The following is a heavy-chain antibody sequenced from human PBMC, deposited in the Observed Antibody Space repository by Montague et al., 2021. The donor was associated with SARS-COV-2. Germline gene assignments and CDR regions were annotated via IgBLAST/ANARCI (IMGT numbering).Heavy chain of an antibody. J-gene: IGHJ4*02. CDR1: GGSISSGSYY. CDR2: ISISGST. D-gene: IGHD6-19*01. Sequence: TLSLTCTVSGGSISSGSYYWSWIRQPAGKGLEWIGRISISGSTNYNPSLKSRVTISVDTSKNQFPLKLSSVTAADTAVYYCARDIAVAGLFGYWGQGTLVTVSS. CDR3: ARDIAVAGLFGY. V-gene: IGHV4-61*02.